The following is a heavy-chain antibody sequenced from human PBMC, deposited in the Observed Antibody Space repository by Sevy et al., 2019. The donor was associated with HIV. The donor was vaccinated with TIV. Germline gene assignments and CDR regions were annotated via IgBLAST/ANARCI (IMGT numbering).Heavy chain of an antibody. J-gene: IGHJ6*03. CDR3: AKDYYDSSGYYYPSGYMDV. CDR1: GFTFSSYG. CDR2: IWYDGSNK. Sequence: GGSLRLSCAASGFTFSSYGMHWVRQAPGKGLEWVAVIWYDGSNKYYADSVNGRFTISRDNSKNTLYLQMNSLRAEDTAVYYCAKDYYDSSGYYYPSGYMDVWGKGTTVTVSS. V-gene: IGHV3-33*06. D-gene: IGHD3-22*01.